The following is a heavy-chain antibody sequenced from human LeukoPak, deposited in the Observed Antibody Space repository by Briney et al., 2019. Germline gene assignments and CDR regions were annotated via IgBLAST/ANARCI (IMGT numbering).Heavy chain of an antibody. CDR2: TSHDGSNT. V-gene: IGHV3-30*03. D-gene: IGHD4-23*01. CDR1: GFTFGSYG. Sequence: GGSLRLSCAASGFTFGSYGMHWIRQAPGKGLEWVAVTSHDGSNTYYVDSVKGRFIISRDNSKNTLYLQMNSLRVEDTAVYYCARGRPHGNDYWGQGTLVTVSS. CDR3: ARGRPHGNDY. J-gene: IGHJ4*02.